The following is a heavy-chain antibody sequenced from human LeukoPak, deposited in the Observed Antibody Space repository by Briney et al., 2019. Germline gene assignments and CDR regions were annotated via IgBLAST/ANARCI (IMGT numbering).Heavy chain of an antibody. V-gene: IGHV3-23*01. CDR1: GFTFSSYA. Sequence: GGSLRLSCAASGFTFSSYAMSWVRQAPGKGLEWVSTISGSGGSTYYADSVKGRFTISRDNSKNTLYLEMNSLRAEDTAVYYCARDHDYPHFDYWGQGTLVAVPS. J-gene: IGHJ4*02. D-gene: IGHD4-11*01. CDR2: ISGSGGST. CDR3: ARDHDYPHFDY.